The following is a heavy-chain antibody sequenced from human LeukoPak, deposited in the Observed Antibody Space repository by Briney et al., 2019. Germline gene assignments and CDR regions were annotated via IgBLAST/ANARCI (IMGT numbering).Heavy chain of an antibody. V-gene: IGHV1-2*04. D-gene: IGHD5-12*01. J-gene: IGHJ4*02. CDR2: INPNSGGT. Sequence: ASVKVSCKASGGTFSSYAISWVRQAPGQGLEWMGWINPNSGGTSYAQKFQGWVTMTRDTSISTAYMELSRLRSDDTAVYYCARGGFGYSGYEFDYWGQGTLVTVSS. CDR3: ARGGFGYSGYEFDY. CDR1: GGTFSSYA.